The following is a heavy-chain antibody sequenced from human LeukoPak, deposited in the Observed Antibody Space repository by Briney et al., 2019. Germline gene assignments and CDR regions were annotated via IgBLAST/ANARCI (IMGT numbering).Heavy chain of an antibody. J-gene: IGHJ4*02. D-gene: IGHD5-12*01. Sequence: PSQSLSPTCPVSGASISSSNYDCGWVLQSPVNGLEWTGNIYSSENTYYSACLKSRVTQYIETSKNQFSLKLSSVTAADTAMYYCAKSNGYGIIDSWGQGTLVTVSS. CDR3: AKSNGYGIIDS. CDR2: IYSSENT. V-gene: IGHV4-39*01. CDR1: GASISSSNYD.